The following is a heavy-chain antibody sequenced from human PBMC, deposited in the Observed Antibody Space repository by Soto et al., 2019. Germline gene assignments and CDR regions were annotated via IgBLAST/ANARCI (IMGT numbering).Heavy chain of an antibody. V-gene: IGHV3-48*01. J-gene: IGHJ4*02. Sequence: GGSLRLSCAASGFTFSIYSMNWVRQAPGKGLEWVSYISSSSSTIYYADSVKGRFTISRDNAKNSLYLQMNSLRAEDTAVYYCARDFTYYDCWSAPLTPDYWGQGTLVTVSS. CDR2: ISSSSSTI. D-gene: IGHD3-3*01. CDR1: GFTFSIYS. CDR3: ARDFTYYDCWSAPLTPDY.